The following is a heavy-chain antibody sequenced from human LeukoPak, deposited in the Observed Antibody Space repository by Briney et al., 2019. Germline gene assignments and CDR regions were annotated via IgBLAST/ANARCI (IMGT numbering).Heavy chain of an antibody. D-gene: IGHD3-22*01. V-gene: IGHV1-46*01. CDR3: ARDWAHLSSGYSYYFDY. Sequence: GASVKVSCKAAGYTFTSCYMHWVRQAPGQGLEWMGLINPSDGSTTYAQKFQGRVSMTRDTSSSTVYMELSSLRSEDTAVYYCARDWAHLSSGYSYYFDYWGQGTLVTVSS. CDR1: GYTFTSCY. CDR2: INPSDGST. J-gene: IGHJ4*02.